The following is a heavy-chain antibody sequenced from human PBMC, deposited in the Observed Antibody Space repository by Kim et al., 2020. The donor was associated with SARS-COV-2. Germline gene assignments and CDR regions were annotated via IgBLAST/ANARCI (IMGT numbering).Heavy chain of an antibody. J-gene: IGHJ3*01. Sequence: VTGRFPVSRANAQNTLYLQMNSVRPEDTAVYYCARGGTFSTSSEKAFDVWGQGTMVTFSS. D-gene: IGHD6-6*01. V-gene: IGHV3-21*06. CDR3: ARGGTFSTSSEKAFDV.